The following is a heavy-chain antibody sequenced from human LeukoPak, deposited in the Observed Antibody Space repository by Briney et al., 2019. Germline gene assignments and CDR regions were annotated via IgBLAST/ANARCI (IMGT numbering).Heavy chain of an antibody. CDR3: ATGYVTGTTTDY. V-gene: IGHV3-30*03. CDR1: GFTFSRYG. CDR2: ISYDGSNK. J-gene: IGHJ4*02. Sequence: GGSLRLSCAASGFTFSRYGMHWVRQAPGKGLEWVAVISYDGSNKYYADSVKGRFTISRDNSKNTLYLQMNSLRAEDTAVYYCATGYVTGTTTDYWGQGTLVTVSS. D-gene: IGHD1-7*01.